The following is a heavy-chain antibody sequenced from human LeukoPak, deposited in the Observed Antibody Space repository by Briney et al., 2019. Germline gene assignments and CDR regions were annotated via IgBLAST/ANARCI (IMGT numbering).Heavy chain of an antibody. CDR3: ARQILYSSSWYYWFDP. D-gene: IGHD6-13*01. J-gene: IGHJ5*02. CDR2: IYPGDSDT. CDR1: GYSFTSYW. Sequence: GESLKISCKGSGYSFTSYWIGWVRQMPGKGLEWMGVIYPGDSDTRYSPSFQGQVTISADKSISTAYLQWSSLKASDTAMYYCARQILYSSSWYYWFDPWGQGTLVTVSS. V-gene: IGHV5-51*01.